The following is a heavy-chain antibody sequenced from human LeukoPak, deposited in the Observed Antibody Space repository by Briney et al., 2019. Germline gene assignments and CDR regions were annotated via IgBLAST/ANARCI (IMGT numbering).Heavy chain of an antibody. J-gene: IGHJ4*02. Sequence: GGSLRLSCAASGFTFSSYSMNWVRQAPGKGLEWVSSISSSSSYIYYADSVKGRFTISRDNAKNSLYLQMNSLRAEDTAVYYCAREDGYKTSAYDYWGQRTLVTVSS. CDR2: ISSSSSYI. CDR3: AREDGYKTSAYDY. V-gene: IGHV3-21*01. CDR1: GFTFSSYS. D-gene: IGHD5-24*01.